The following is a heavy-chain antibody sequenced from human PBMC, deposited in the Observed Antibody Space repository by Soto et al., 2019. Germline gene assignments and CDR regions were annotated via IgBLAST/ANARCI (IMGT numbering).Heavy chain of an antibody. CDR2: IYYSGST. Sequence: QLQLQESGPGLVKPSETLSLTCTVSGGSISSSSYYWGWIRQPPGKGLEWIGSIYYSGSTYYNPSLKSRVTISVDTSKNQFSLKLSSVTAADTGVYYCARHSGSSWYLGNWFDPWGQGTLVTVSS. CDR1: GGSISSSSYY. D-gene: IGHD6-13*01. V-gene: IGHV4-39*01. J-gene: IGHJ5*02. CDR3: ARHSGSSWYLGNWFDP.